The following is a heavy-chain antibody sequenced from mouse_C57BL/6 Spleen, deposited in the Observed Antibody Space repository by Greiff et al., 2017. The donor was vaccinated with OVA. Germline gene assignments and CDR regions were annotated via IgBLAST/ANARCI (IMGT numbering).Heavy chain of an antibody. J-gene: IGHJ3*01. CDR2: IDPSDSET. D-gene: IGHD2-1*01. V-gene: IGHV1-52*01. Sequence: QVQLQQPGAELVRPGSSVKLSCKASGYTFTSYWMHWVKQRPIQGLEWIGNIDPSDSETHYNQKFKDKATLTVDKSSSTAYMQLSSLTSEDSAVYYCARAGNYVGEFAYWGQGTLVTVSA. CDR3: ARAGNYVGEFAY. CDR1: GYTFTSYW.